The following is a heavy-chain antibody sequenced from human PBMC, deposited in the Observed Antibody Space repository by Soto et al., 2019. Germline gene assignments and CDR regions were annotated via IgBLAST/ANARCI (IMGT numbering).Heavy chain of an antibody. V-gene: IGHV1-69*06. CDR1: GATFSSYA. J-gene: IGHJ6*02. CDR3: ASSSRRYYYDSSTHFYYYGMDV. CDR2: IIPIFGTA. D-gene: IGHD3-22*01. Sequence: GASVRVSGKASGATFSSYAISWVRQAPGQGLEWMGGIIPIFGTANYAQKFQGRVTITADKSTSTAYMELSSLRSEDTAVYYCASSSRRYYYDSSTHFYYYGMDVWGQGTTVTVSS.